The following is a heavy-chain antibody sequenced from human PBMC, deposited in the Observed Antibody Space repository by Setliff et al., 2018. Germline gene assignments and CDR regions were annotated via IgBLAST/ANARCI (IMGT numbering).Heavy chain of an antibody. J-gene: IGHJ4*02. V-gene: IGHV4-34*01. D-gene: IGHD6-6*01. CDR3: ERGRNIESRLLDS. Sequence: SETLSLTCAASGGSFTYYYWTWIRQSPGKGLEWIGEINHLGSPKYNPSLKSRVTISIDTSNYQFSLRLNSVTAADTAVYYCERGRNIESRLLDSWGQGTLVTVSS. CDR1: GGSFTYYY. CDR2: INHLGSP.